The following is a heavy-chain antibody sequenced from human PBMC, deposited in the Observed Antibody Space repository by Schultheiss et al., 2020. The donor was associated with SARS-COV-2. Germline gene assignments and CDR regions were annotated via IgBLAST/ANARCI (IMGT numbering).Heavy chain of an antibody. V-gene: IGHV3-30*03. D-gene: IGHD2-15*01. CDR1: GFTFSSYG. J-gene: IGHJ6*02. Sequence: GESLKISCAASGFTFSSYGMHWVRQAPGKGLEWVAVISYDGSNKYYADSVKGRFTISRDNSKNTLYLQMNSLRAEDTAVYYCARDAIGGSCYSSIFCYQYGMDVWGQGTTVTVSS. CDR3: ARDAIGGSCYSSIFCYQYGMDV. CDR2: ISYDGSNK.